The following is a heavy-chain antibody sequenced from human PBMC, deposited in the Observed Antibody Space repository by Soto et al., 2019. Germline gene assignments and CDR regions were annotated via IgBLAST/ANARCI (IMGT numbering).Heavy chain of an antibody. J-gene: IGHJ6*02. CDR1: GFTFSYSY. CDR2: ITFSGNTV. V-gene: IGHV3-11*01. CDR3: ARVSWREKYGMDV. Sequence: PGGSLRLSCAASGFTFSYSYMSWIRQAPGKGLEWISYITFSGNTVYYADSLKGRFTISRDNAKNSLYLQMNRLRDEDTAVYYCARVSWREKYGMDVWGQGTTVTVSS.